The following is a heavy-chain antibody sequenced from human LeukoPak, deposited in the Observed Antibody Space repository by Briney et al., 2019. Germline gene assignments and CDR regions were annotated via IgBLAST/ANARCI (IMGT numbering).Heavy chain of an antibody. D-gene: IGHD3-10*01. J-gene: IGHJ5*02. V-gene: IGHV1-2*02. Sequence: ASVKVSCKASGYTFTSYDINWVRQAPGQGLEWMGWIKPNSGGTRSAQKFQGRVTMTRDTSISTAYMELSSLRYDDKAVYYCATNILVRDIINWFDPWGQGTMVTVSS. CDR3: ATNILVRDIINWFDP. CDR2: IKPNSGGT. CDR1: GYTFTSYD.